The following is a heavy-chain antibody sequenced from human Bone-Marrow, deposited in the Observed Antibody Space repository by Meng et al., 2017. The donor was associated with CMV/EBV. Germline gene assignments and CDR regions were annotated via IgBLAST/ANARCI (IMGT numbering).Heavy chain of an antibody. V-gene: IGHV6-1*01. CDR1: GDSASSNSAA. Sequence: SETLSLTCAISGDSASSNSAAWNWIRQSPSRGLEWLGRTYYRSKWYNDYAVSVKSRITINPDTSKNQFSLQLNSVTPEDTAVYYCARDRDYYDSSGYYYYGMDVWGQGTTVTVSS. J-gene: IGHJ6*02. D-gene: IGHD3-22*01. CDR2: TYYRSKWYN. CDR3: ARDRDYYDSSGYYYYGMDV.